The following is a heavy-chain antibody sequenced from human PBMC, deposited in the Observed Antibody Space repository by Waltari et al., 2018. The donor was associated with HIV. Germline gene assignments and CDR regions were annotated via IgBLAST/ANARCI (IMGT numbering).Heavy chain of an antibody. CDR1: GGSISSGSYY. V-gene: IGHV4-61*02. CDR3: ARGLYYYDSSGTYYYGMDV. CDR2: IYTSGST. Sequence: QVQLKESGPGLVKPSQTLSLTCTVAGGSISSGSYYWSWIRQPAGKGLEWIGRIYTSGSTTYHPALKSRVTTSVATSKNQFSLKLSSVTAADTAVYYCARGLYYYDSSGTYYYGMDVWGQGTTVTVSS. D-gene: IGHD3-22*01. J-gene: IGHJ6*02.